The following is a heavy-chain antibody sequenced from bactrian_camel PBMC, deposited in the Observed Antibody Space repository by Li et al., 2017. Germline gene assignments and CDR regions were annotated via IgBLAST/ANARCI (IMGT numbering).Heavy chain of an antibody. CDR3: AAGRAAACATYGLTLPSRYNY. J-gene: IGHJ4*01. D-gene: IGHD3*01. CDR1: ESVYKFC. Sequence: HVQLVESGGGSVQAGGSLRLSCSASESVYKFCIGWFRQGKGQWRNGVATVDSDGNAYYARSVEGRFTVARDNAKRTVYLQMNNLKPEDTATYYCAAGRAAACATYGLTLPSRYNYEGQGTQVTVS. V-gene: IGHV3S63*01. CDR2: VDSDGNA.